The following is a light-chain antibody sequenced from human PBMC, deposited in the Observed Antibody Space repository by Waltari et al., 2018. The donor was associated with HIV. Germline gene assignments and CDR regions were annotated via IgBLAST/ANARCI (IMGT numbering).Light chain of an antibody. CDR1: QSVSSN. J-gene: IGKJ4*01. V-gene: IGKV3-15*01. CDR3: QQSNNWPPLT. CDR2: GAS. Sequence: EIVMTQSPATLSVSPGERATLSGRASQSVSSNLAWYQQKPGQAPRLLIYGASTRATGIPARFSGSGSGTEFTLTISSRQSEDFAGDYCQQSNNWPPLTFGGGTKVEIK.